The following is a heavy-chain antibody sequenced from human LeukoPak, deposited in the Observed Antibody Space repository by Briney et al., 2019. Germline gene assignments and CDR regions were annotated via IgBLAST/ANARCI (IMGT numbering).Heavy chain of an antibody. CDR3: ARDKYGGNSNAFDI. J-gene: IGHJ3*02. D-gene: IGHD4-23*01. CDR2: INSDGSST. Sequence: PGGSLRLSCAASGFTFSSYGMHWVRQAPGKGLVWVSRINSDGSSTNYADSVKGRFTISRDNAKNTLYLQMNSLRAEDTAMYYCARDKYGGNSNAFDIWGQGTMVAVSS. CDR1: GFTFSSYG. V-gene: IGHV3-74*01.